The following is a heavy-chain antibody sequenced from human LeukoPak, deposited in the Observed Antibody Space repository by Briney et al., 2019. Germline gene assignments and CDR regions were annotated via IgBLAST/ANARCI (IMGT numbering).Heavy chain of an antibody. V-gene: IGHV3-23*01. Sequence: GGSLRLSCAVSGFLFSNFAMSWVRQAPGKGLEWVSTIYYSGGNTYSADSVKGRFTITRDNAKNTLYLQMNSLRAEDTAVYYCAKDQGQAVVPRRFDNWGQGTLVTVSS. CDR1: GFLFSNFA. J-gene: IGHJ4*02. CDR3: AKDQGQAVVPRRFDN. CDR2: IYYSGGNT. D-gene: IGHD2-2*01.